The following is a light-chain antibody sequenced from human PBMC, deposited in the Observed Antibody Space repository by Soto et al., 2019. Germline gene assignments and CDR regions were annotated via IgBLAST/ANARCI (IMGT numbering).Light chain of an antibody. CDR1: QSIQHSNGYNY. V-gene: IGKV2-28*01. CDR3: MPALQSLHT. Sequence: DIVMTQSPLSLPVTPGEPASISCRSSQSIQHSNGYNYLDWYMQKPGQSPQRLIYLGYNRASGVPDRVSGSGSVTDFTRKISRFEDADVGVYYCMPALQSLHTFGQGTRLEIK. CDR2: LGY. J-gene: IGKJ5*01.